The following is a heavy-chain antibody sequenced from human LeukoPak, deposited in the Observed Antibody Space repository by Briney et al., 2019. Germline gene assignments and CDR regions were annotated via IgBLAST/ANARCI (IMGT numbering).Heavy chain of an antibody. D-gene: IGHD1/OR15-1a*01. Sequence: SETLSLTCAVYGGSFSGYYWSWIRQPPGKGLEWIGEINHSGRTNYNPSLKSRVTISVDTSKNHFSLKLSSVTAADTAVYYCARGSNWNNYYFDYWGQGTLVTVSS. V-gene: IGHV4-34*01. CDR3: ARGSNWNNYYFDY. CDR1: GGSFSGYY. J-gene: IGHJ4*02. CDR2: INHSGRT.